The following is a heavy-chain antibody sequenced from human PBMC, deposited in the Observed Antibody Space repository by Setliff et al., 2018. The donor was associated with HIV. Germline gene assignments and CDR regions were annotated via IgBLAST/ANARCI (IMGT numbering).Heavy chain of an antibody. J-gene: IGHJ6*03. V-gene: IGHV3-11*04. CDR3: AALITITDYYYYYYMDV. Sequence: LSLTCAVSGYSISSGYYWGWIRQPPGKGLEWVSYISASGRTIYYADSVKGRFTISRANAKNSLYLQMNTLRAEDTAVYYCAALITITDYYYYYYMDVWGKGTTVTVSS. CDR2: ISASGRTI. D-gene: IGHD1-1*01. CDR1: GYSISSGYY.